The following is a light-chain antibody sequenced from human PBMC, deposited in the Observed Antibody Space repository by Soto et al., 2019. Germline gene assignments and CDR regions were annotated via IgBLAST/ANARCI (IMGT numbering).Light chain of an antibody. V-gene: IGLV2-14*01. CDR1: YRDVGGYKH. Sequence: QSVLTQPASVSASPGQSITISCIGTYRDVGGYKHVSWYQQHPGTAPKLIIYEVRNRPSGISSRFSGSRSGNTASLTISGLQSEDEGDYYCTAYTASSPLVFGAGPNVTVL. CDR2: EVR. J-gene: IGLJ3*02. CDR3: TAYTASSPLV.